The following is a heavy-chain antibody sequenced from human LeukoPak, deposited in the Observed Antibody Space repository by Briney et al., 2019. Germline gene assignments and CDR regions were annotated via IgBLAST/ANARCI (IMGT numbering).Heavy chain of an antibody. CDR3: TTDGYND. D-gene: IGHD5-24*01. J-gene: IGHJ4*02. Sequence: GGSLRLSCAASGFTFHNYAIHWVRQARGKGLEWVGRIRSKANSYATAYAASVKGRFTISRDDSKNTAYLQMNSLKTEDTAVYYCTTDGYNDWGQGTLVTVSS. V-gene: IGHV3-73*01. CDR2: IRSKANSYAT. CDR1: GFTFHNYA.